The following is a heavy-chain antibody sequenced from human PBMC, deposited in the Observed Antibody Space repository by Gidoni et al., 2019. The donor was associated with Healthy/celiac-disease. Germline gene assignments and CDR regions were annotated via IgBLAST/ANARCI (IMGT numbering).Heavy chain of an antibody. CDR3: ARDGVDLTTYYYYYGMDV. V-gene: IGHV1-69*01. Sequence: QVQLVQSGAEVKKPGSSVKVSCKASGGTFSSYAISWVRQAPGQGLEWMGGIIPIFGTANYAQKFQGRVTITADESTSTAYMELSSLRSEDTAVYYCARDGVDLTTYYYYYGMDVWGQGTTVTVSS. CDR1: GGTFSSYA. J-gene: IGHJ6*02. D-gene: IGHD3-3*01. CDR2: IIPIFGTA.